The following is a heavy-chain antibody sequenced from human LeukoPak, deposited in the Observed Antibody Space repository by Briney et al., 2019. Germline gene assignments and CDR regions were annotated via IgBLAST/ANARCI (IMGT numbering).Heavy chain of an antibody. J-gene: IGHJ4*02. CDR2: ISGSGGSI. CDR1: GFTFSPYA. Sequence: PGGSLRLSCAASGFTFSPYAMSWVRQAPGKGLEWVSVISGSGGSIYYAESVKGRFTISRDNSKNTLYLQMNSLRAEDTAVYYCARGTTSSSWPYYYFDYWGQGTLVTVSS. D-gene: IGHD6-13*01. CDR3: ARGTTSSSWPYYYFDY. V-gene: IGHV3-23*01.